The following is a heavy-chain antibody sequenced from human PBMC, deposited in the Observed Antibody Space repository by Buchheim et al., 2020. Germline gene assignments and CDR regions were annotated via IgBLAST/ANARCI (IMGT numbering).Heavy chain of an antibody. J-gene: IGHJ6*04. V-gene: IGHV3-30-3*01. D-gene: IGHD4-11*01. CDR2: ISYDGSNK. CDR3: ARRASRYSNSPMDV. CDR1: GFTFSSYA. Sequence: QVQLVESGGGVVQPGRSLRLSCAASGFTFSSYAMHWVRQAPGKGLEWVAVISYDGSNKYYADSVKGRFTISRDNSKNTLYLQMNSLRAEDTAVYYCARRASRYSNSPMDVWGKGTT.